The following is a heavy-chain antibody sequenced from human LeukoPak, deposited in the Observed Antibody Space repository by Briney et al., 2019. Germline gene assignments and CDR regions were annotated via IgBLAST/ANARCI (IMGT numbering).Heavy chain of an antibody. J-gene: IGHJ6*02. CDR2: IYPGDSDT. CDR3: ARRGNSSSWCLPSYYYYGMDV. CDR1: GSGFTSYW. D-gene: IGHD6-13*01. V-gene: IGHV5-51*01. Sequence: GGSLQISCKGSGSGFTSYWIGWVRQMPGKDLEWMGIIYPGDSDTRYSPSFQGQVTISADKSISTAYLQWSSLKASDTAMYYCARRGNSSSWCLPSYYYYGMDVWGQGTTVTVSS.